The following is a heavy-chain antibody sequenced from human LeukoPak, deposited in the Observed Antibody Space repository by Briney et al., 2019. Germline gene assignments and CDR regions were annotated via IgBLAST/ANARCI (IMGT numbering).Heavy chain of an antibody. CDR1: GGSISSYY. D-gene: IGHD1-14*01. V-gene: IGHV4-4*07. CDR3: ARGGPVDAFDI. J-gene: IGHJ3*02. Sequence: SETLSLTCTVSGGSISSYYWSWIQKPAGKGLEWIGRIYTSGSTNYNPSLKSRVTISVDTSKNQFSLKLSSVTAADTAVYYCARGGPVDAFDIWGQGTMVTVSS. CDR2: IYTSGST.